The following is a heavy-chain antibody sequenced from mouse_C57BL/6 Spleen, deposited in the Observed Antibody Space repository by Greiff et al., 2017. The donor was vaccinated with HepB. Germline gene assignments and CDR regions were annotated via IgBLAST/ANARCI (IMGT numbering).Heavy chain of an antibody. D-gene: IGHD2-12*01. Sequence: EVQLQQSGPVLVKPGASVKMSCKASGYTFTDYYMNWVKQSHGKSLEWIGVINPYNGGTSYNQKFKGKATLTVDKSSSTAYMELNSLTSEDSAVYYCARGLRGDAMDYWGQGTSVTVSS. CDR3: ARGLRGDAMDY. J-gene: IGHJ4*01. CDR1: GYTFTDYY. V-gene: IGHV1-19*01. CDR2: INPYNGGT.